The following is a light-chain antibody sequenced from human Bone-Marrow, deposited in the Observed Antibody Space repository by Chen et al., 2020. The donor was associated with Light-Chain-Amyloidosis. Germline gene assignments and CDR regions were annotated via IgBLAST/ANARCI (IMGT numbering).Light chain of an antibody. V-gene: IGLV8-61*01. CDR2: STN. Sequence: QTVVTQEPSFSVSPGGTVTLTCGLPPGSVSASYYPSWYQQTPGQAPRTLTYSTNSRSAGVPERFSGSILGNKAALTITGAQADDESDYYCVLYMGSGISVFGGGTKLTVL. CDR3: VLYMGSGISV. CDR1: PGSVSASYY. J-gene: IGLJ3*02.